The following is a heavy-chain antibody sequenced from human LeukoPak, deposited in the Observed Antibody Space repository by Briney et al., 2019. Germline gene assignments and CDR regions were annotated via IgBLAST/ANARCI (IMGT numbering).Heavy chain of an antibody. CDR1: GGSISSYY. D-gene: IGHD2-15*01. J-gene: IGHJ4*02. V-gene: IGHV4-59*01. CDR3: VREGYCSGGSCYQSWFDY. CDR2: IYYSGST. Sequence: PSETLSLTCTVSGGSISSYYWSWIRQPPGKGLEWIGYIYYSGSTNYNPSLKSRVTISVDTSKNQFSLKLSSVTAADTAVYYCVREGYCSGGSCYQSWFDYWGQGTLVTVSS.